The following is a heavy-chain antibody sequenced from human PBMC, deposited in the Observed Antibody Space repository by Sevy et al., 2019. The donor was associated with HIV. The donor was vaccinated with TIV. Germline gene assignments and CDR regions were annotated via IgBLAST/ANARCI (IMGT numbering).Heavy chain of an antibody. Sequence: ASVKVSCKASGYTFTSYGISWVRQAPGQGLEWMGWISAYNGNTNYAQKLQGRVTMTTDTSTSQAYMELRSLRSDETAVYYCARERAVMVVAAHDHGDYYYHGMDIWGQGTTVTVSS. J-gene: IGHJ6*02. CDR1: GYTFTSYG. CDR3: ARERAVMVVAAHDHGDYYYHGMDI. D-gene: IGHD2-15*01. CDR2: ISAYNGNT. V-gene: IGHV1-18*01.